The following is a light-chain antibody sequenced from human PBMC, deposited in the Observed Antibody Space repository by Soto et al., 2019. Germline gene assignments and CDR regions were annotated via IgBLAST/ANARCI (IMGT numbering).Light chain of an antibody. J-gene: IGKJ1*01. CDR3: QQFET. Sequence: DIQMTQSPSTLSASVGDRVTITCRASQSISSWLAWYQQKPGKAPKLLIYKASSLESGVPSRFSGSGSGTEFILTISSLQPDDFATYYCQQFETFGQGTKVEIK. CDR2: KAS. V-gene: IGKV1-5*03. CDR1: QSISSW.